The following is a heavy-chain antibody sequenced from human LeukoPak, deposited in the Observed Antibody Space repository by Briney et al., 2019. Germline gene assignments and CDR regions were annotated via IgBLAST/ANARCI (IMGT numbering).Heavy chain of an antibody. CDR1: GGSISSSSYY. CDR2: IYYSGST. V-gene: IGHV4-39*07. Sequence: PSETLSLTCTVSGGSISSSSYYWGWIRQPPGKGLEWIGSIYYSGSTNYNPSLKSRVTISVDKSKNQFSLKLSSVTAADTAVYYCARTDYYGSGSLPYWGQGTLVTVSS. D-gene: IGHD3-10*01. CDR3: ARTDYYGSGSLPY. J-gene: IGHJ4*02.